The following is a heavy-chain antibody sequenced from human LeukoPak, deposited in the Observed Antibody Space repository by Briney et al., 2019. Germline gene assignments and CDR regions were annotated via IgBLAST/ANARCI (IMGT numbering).Heavy chain of an antibody. CDR3: AKIVVAGTHYFEY. Sequence: PGVSLRLFCTASGFTLSSYGMHWVRQAPGKGLEWVTVISTDGSQKFYADSAKGRFTVSRDNSKHTLYLQMSSLRPEDTAVYYCAKIVVAGTHYFEYWGQGTLVTVSP. CDR2: ISTDGSQK. D-gene: IGHD6-19*01. J-gene: IGHJ4*02. V-gene: IGHV3-30*18. CDR1: GFTLSSYG.